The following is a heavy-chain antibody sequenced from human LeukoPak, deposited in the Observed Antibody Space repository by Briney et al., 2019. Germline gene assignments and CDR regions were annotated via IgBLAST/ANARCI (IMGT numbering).Heavy chain of an antibody. D-gene: IGHD6-13*01. V-gene: IGHV4-59*08. J-gene: IGHJ4*02. CDR2: IYHNGYT. CDR3: ARPSYGSNWYFED. Sequence: SETLSLTCTVSGVSISSYYWSWIRQPPGKGLEWIGYIYHNGYTNYNPSLKSRVTISIDTSKNQFSLHLSSVTAADTAVYYCARPSYGSNWYFEDWGQGTPVTVSS. CDR1: GVSISSYY.